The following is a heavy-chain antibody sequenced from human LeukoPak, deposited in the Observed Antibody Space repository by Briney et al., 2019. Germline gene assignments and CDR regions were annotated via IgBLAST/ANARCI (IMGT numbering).Heavy chain of an antibody. Sequence: GASVKVSCKASVYTFTGYYMHWVRQAPGQGLEWMGWVNPNSGGTNYAQKFQGRVTMTRDTSISTAYMELSRLRSDDTAVYYCARDLKPWYGSSSDYNWFDPWGQGTLVTVSS. CDR1: VYTFTGYY. CDR2: VNPNSGGT. CDR3: ARDLKPWYGSSSDYNWFDP. J-gene: IGHJ5*02. V-gene: IGHV1-2*02. D-gene: IGHD6-13*01.